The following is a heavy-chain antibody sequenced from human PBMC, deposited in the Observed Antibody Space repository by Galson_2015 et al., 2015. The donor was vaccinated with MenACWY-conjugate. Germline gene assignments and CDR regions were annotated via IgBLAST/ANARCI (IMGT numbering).Heavy chain of an antibody. CDR1: AFTFSYYD. J-gene: IGHJ4*02. Sequence: SLRLSCAASAFTFSYYDMHWVRHATGQGLEWVSAIGVGGDTYYLDSVKGRFTISRENAKNSLYLQMNSLRAEDTAVYYCAREVRDDYSSGWDLDYWGQGILLTVSS. CDR2: IGVGGDT. D-gene: IGHD6-19*01. CDR3: AREVRDDYSSGWDLDY. V-gene: IGHV3-13*01.